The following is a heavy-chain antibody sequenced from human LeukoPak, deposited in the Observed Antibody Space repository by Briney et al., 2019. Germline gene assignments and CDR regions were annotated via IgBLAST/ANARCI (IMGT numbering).Heavy chain of an antibody. Sequence: GGSLRLSCAASGFTFSSYAMNWVRQAPGKGLEWVSAISGSGGSTYYADSVKGRFTISRDNSKNTLYPQMNSLRAEDTAVYYCAKDRVRFLEWLSEHAFDIWGQGTMVTVSS. J-gene: IGHJ3*02. D-gene: IGHD3-3*01. V-gene: IGHV3-23*01. CDR1: GFTFSSYA. CDR2: ISGSGGST. CDR3: AKDRVRFLEWLSEHAFDI.